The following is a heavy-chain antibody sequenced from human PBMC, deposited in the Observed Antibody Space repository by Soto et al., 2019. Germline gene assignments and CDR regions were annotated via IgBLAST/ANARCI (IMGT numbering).Heavy chain of an antibody. J-gene: IGHJ4*02. V-gene: IGHV3-30*18. D-gene: IGHD3-10*01. CDR1: GFTFMRFG. CDR2: ISNDGSNE. CDR3: AKGEVRGIIPSYFDY. Sequence: GGSLRLSCAVSGFTFMRFGMNCVRQAPGKGLEWVARISNDGSNEYSVDSVKGRFTISRDNSKNTLYLQMDSLRAEDTAVYYCAKGEVRGIIPSYFDYWGLGTLVTVSS.